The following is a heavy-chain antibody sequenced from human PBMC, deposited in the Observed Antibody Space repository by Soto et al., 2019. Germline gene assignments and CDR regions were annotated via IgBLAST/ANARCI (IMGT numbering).Heavy chain of an antibody. Sequence: QITLKESGPTLVKPTQTLTLTCTFSGFSLSTSGVGVGWIRQPPGKALEWLALIYWNDDKRYSPSLKSRLTITKDTSKNQVVLTMTNMDPVDTATYYCAHSVWDVLRYFDWLLPFDYWGQGTLVTVSS. CDR1: GFSLSTSGVG. CDR2: IYWNDDK. CDR3: AHSVWDVLRYFDWLLPFDY. J-gene: IGHJ4*02. V-gene: IGHV2-5*01. D-gene: IGHD3-9*01.